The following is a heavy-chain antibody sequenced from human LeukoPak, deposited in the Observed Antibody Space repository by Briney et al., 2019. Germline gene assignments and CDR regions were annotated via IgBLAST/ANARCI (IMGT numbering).Heavy chain of an antibody. D-gene: IGHD3-22*01. CDR2: ISSGSSTE. Sequence: PGGSLRLSCAASGFIFSSYGMNWVRQAPGKGLEWVSYISSGSSTEYYADSVKGRFTISRDNAKNSLYLQMNSLRAEDTAVYYCARDRAFDSSGYSNWGQGTLVTVSS. V-gene: IGHV3-48*01. CDR1: GFIFSSYG. J-gene: IGHJ4*02. CDR3: ARDRAFDSSGYSN.